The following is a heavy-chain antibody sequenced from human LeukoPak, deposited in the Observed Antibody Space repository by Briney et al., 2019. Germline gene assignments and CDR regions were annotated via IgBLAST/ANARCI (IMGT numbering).Heavy chain of an antibody. J-gene: IGHJ4*02. CDR2: IRYDGSNK. D-gene: IGHD2-2*01. Sequence: GGSLRLSCAASGFTFSIYGMHWVRQAPGKGLEWVAFIRYDGSNKNYADSVKGRFTISRDNSKNTLYLQMNSLRAEDTAVYYCAKDQYCTSTSCYVGYWGQGTLVTVSS. V-gene: IGHV3-30*02. CDR3: AKDQYCTSTSCYVGY. CDR1: GFTFSIYG.